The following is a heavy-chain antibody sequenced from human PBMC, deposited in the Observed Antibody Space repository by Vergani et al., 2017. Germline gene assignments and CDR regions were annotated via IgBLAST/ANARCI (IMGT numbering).Heavy chain of an antibody. CDR2: FCYSGST. Sequence: QVQVQESGPGLVKPSETLSLNCTVSGGSISTNYWSWIRQPPGKGLEWIGYFCYSGSTNYNPSLKSRVPISLDTSKSQFSLKLSSVTAADTAVYYCTRHWAVVAANNWFDPWGQGTLVTVSS. CDR3: TRHWAVVAANNWFDP. V-gene: IGHV4-59*08. D-gene: IGHD2-15*01. CDR1: GGSISTNY. J-gene: IGHJ5*02.